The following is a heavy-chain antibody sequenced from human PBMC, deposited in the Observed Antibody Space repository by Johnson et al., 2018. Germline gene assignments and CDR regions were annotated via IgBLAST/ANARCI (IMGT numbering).Heavy chain of an antibody. CDR1: GYTFTSYD. V-gene: IGHV1-8*01. D-gene: IGHD3-22*01. Sequence: VQLVETGAEVKKPGASGKVSCKASGYTFTSYDINWVRQATGQGLEWMGGMNPNSGNTGDAQKFQGGVTMTRNTPRSTAYMELSSLRSEDTAVYYCARWDHYYDSSGYPGDVWGQGTTVTVSS. CDR3: ARWDHYYDSSGYPGDV. J-gene: IGHJ6*02. CDR2: MNPNSGNT.